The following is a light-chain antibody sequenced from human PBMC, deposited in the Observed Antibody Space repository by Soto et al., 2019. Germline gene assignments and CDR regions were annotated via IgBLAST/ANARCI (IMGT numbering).Light chain of an antibody. CDR3: QQVNTFPYT. V-gene: IGKV1-12*01. J-gene: IGKJ2*01. CDR1: QDVNIW. CDR2: GAS. Sequence: DIQMTQSPSSVAASVGDRVTITCRASQDVNIWLAWYQQRPGKAPKLLIFGASNLHSGAPSRFSGSGIGSDFTLTISGLEPEDFATYYYQQVNTFPYTFGQGTTVEIK.